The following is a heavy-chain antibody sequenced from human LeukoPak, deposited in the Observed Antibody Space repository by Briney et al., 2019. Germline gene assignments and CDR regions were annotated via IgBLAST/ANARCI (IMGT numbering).Heavy chain of an antibody. V-gene: IGHV4-4*07. CDR1: GVSISSYF. D-gene: IGHD1-14*01. J-gene: IGHJ4*02. CDR2: IYTSGST. CDR3: ARAGTSGGLCDY. Sequence: SETLSLTCTDSGVSISSYFWSWVRQPAGKGLEWIGRIYTSGSTKYNPSLQSRVTMSLDTSKEQLSLNLGSVTAADTAVYYCARAGTSGGLCDYWGQGILVTVSS.